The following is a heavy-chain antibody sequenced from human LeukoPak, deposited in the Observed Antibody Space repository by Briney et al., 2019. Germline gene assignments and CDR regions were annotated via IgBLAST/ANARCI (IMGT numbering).Heavy chain of an antibody. J-gene: IGHJ1*01. Sequence: ASVKVSCKASGYTFTSYDINWVRQATGQGLEWMGWMNPNSGNTGYAQKFQGRVTMTRNTSISTAYMELSSLRSEDTAVYYCARVFLGMGDYYDSSGYYYWEYFQHWGQGTLVTVSS. CDR1: GYTFTSYD. D-gene: IGHD3-22*01. CDR3: ARVFLGMGDYYDSSGYYYWEYFQH. V-gene: IGHV1-8*01. CDR2: MNPNSGNT.